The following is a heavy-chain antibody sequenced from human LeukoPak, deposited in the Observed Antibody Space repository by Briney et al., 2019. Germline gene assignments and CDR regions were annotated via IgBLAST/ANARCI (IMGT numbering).Heavy chain of an antibody. CDR3: ARRLTQYDCFDP. CDR2: TYYRSTWYN. Sequence: SQTLSLTCAISGDSVSSNSVTWNRIRQSPSRGLEWPGRTYYRSTWYNDYAVSVRGRITVNPDTSKNQFSLHLNSVTPEDTAVYYCARRLTQYDCFDPWGQGILVTVSS. CDR1: GDSVSSNSVT. V-gene: IGHV6-1*01. D-gene: IGHD2-2*01. J-gene: IGHJ5*02.